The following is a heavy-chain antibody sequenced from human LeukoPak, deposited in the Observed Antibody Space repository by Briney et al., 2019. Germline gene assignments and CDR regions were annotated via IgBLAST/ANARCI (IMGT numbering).Heavy chain of an antibody. V-gene: IGHV1-18*01. Sequence: GASVKVSCKASGYTFVRFGLSWVRQAPGQGLEWMGWISAYNGNTNYAQKLQGRVTMTTDTSTSTAYMELRSLRSDDTAVYYCARSLHYYDSSGYSYWGQGTLVTVSS. J-gene: IGHJ4*02. CDR2: ISAYNGNT. D-gene: IGHD3-22*01. CDR1: GYTFVRFG. CDR3: ARSLHYYDSSGYSY.